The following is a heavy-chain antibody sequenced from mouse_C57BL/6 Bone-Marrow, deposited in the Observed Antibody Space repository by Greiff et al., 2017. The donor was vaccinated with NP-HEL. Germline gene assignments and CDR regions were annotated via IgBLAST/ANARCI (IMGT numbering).Heavy chain of an antibody. CDR2: IDPENGDT. CDR3: TTSGIYYDY. Sequence: VQLQQSGAELVRPGVSVKLSCTASGFNIKDDYMHWVKQRPEQGLEWIGWIDPENGDTEYASKFQGKATITADTSSNTAYLQLSSLTSEDTAVYYCTTSGIYYDYWGQGTTLTVSS. CDR1: GFNIKDDY. V-gene: IGHV14-4*01. J-gene: IGHJ2*01.